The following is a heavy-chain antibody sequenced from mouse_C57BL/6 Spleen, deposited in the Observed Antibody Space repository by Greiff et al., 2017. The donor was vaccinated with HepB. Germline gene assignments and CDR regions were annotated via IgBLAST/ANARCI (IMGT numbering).Heavy chain of an antibody. CDR3: ARSMMTTLGNYAMDY. V-gene: IGHV1-64*01. D-gene: IGHD2-4*01. Sequence: QVQLQQPGAELVKPGASVKLSCKASGYTFTSYWMHWVKQRPGQGLEWIGMIHPNSGSTNYNEKFKSKATLTVDKSSSTAYMQLSSLTSEDSAVYYCARSMMTTLGNYAMDYWGQGTSVTVSS. CDR1: GYTFTSYW. J-gene: IGHJ4*01. CDR2: IHPNSGST.